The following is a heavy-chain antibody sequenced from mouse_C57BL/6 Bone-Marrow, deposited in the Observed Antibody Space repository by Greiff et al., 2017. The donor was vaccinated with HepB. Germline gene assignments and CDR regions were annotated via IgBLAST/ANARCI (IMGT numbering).Heavy chain of an antibody. V-gene: IGHV1-18*01. CDR2: INPNNGGT. D-gene: IGHD1-1*01. Sequence: VKPGASVKIPCKASGYTFTDYNMDWVKQSHGKSLEWIGDINPNNGGTIYNQKFKGKATLTVDKSSSTAYMELRSLTSEDTAVYYCARYYGSSYDAMDYWGQGTSVTVSS. CDR3: ARYYGSSYDAMDY. CDR1: GYTFTDYN. J-gene: IGHJ4*01.